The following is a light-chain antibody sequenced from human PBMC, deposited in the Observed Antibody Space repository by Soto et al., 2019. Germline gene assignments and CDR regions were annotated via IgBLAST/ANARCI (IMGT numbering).Light chain of an antibody. CDR2: EVS. CDR3: TSYTSSSTRV. V-gene: IGLV2-14*01. Sequence: QSVLTQPASVSGSPGQSITISCTGTSSDVGGYTYVSWYQQHPGKAPKLMIFEVSNRPSGVSIRFSGSKSGNTASLTISGLQADDEADYYCTSYTSSSTRVFGAGTKVNVL. CDR1: SSDVGGYTY. J-gene: IGLJ1*01.